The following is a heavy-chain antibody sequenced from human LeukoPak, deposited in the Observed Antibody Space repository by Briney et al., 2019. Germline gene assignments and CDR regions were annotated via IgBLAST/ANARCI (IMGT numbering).Heavy chain of an antibody. Sequence: SQTLSLTCTVSGDSISSGDYYWSWIRQPPGKGLEWIGYIHYSGSTYYNPSLKSRVTISVDTSKNQFSLKLSSVTAADTAVYYCARAGPLNWFDPWGQGTLVTVSS. CDR1: GDSISSGDYY. CDR2: IHYSGST. J-gene: IGHJ5*02. CDR3: ARAGPLNWFDP. V-gene: IGHV4-30-4*01.